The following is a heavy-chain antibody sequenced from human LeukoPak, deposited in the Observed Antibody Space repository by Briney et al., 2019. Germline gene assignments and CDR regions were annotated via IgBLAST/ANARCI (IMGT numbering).Heavy chain of an antibody. CDR1: GFTFSSYA. CDR3: ARDVGIAAAGTFHY. Sequence: PGRSLRLSCAASGFTFSSYAMHWVRQAPGKGLEWVAVISYDGSNKYYADSVKGRFTISRDNSKNTLYLQMNSLRAEDTAVYYCARDVGIAAAGTFHYWGQGTLVTVSS. J-gene: IGHJ4*02. CDR2: ISYDGSNK. V-gene: IGHV3-30-3*01. D-gene: IGHD6-13*01.